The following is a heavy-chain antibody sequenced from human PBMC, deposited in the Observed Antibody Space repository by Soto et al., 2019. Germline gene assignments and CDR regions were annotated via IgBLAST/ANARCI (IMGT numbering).Heavy chain of an antibody. D-gene: IGHD2-15*01. Sequence: QITLKESDPTLVKPTQTLTLTCTFSGFSLSTSGVGVGWIRQPPGKALEWLALIYWDDDKRYSPSLKSRLTITKDTSKNQVVLTMTNMDPVDTATYYCAHSPVGGLVVSPTNHDAFDIWGQGTMVTVSS. V-gene: IGHV2-5*02. CDR1: GFSLSTSGVG. CDR2: IYWDDDK. J-gene: IGHJ3*02. CDR3: AHSPVGGLVVSPTNHDAFDI.